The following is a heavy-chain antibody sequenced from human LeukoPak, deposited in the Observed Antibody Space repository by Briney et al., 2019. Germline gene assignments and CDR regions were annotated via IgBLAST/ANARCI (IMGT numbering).Heavy chain of an antibody. CDR2: ISGSGGST. J-gene: IGHJ4*02. CDR3: ARGGTMYYGSGNFDY. CDR1: GFTFTNAW. D-gene: IGHD3-10*01. Sequence: GGSLRLSCAASGFTFTNAWMCWVRQAPGKGLEGVSAISGSGGSTYYADSVKGRFTISRDNSKNTLYLQMNSLRAEDTAVYSCARGGTMYYGSGNFDYWGQGTLVTVSS. V-gene: IGHV3-23*01.